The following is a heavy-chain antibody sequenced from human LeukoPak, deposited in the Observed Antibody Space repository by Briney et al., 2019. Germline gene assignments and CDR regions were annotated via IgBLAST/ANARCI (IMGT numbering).Heavy chain of an antibody. V-gene: IGHV4-39*07. CDR1: GDSISSSSYY. CDR3: ARDRIAVAGISWFDP. CDR2: IYYSGST. J-gene: IGHJ5*02. Sequence: PSETLSLTCTVSGDSISSSSYYWGWIRQPPGKGLEWIGSIYYSGSTYYNPSLKSRATISLDTSKSQFSLKLSSVTAADTAVYYCARDRIAVAGISWFDPWGQGTLVTVSS. D-gene: IGHD6-19*01.